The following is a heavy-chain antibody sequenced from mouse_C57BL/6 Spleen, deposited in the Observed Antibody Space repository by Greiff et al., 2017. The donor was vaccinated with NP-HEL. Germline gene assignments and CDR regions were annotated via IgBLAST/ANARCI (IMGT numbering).Heavy chain of an antibody. Sequence: VQLKESGPGLVQPSQSLSITCTVSGFSLTSYGVHWVRQSPGKGLEWLGVIWSGGSTDYNAAFISRLSISKDNSKSQVFFKMNSLQADDTAIYYCARGKLTGDYFDYWGQGTTLTVSS. CDR2: IWSGGST. V-gene: IGHV2-2*01. D-gene: IGHD4-1*01. CDR3: ARGKLTGDYFDY. CDR1: GFSLTSYG. J-gene: IGHJ2*01.